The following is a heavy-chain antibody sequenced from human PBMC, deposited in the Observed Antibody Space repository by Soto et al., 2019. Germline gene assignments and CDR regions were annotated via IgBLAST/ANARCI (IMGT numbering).Heavy chain of an antibody. CDR2: IYYSGST. CDR1: GGSISSGGYY. V-gene: IGHV4-31*01. CDR3: ARTSKGLWISY. Sequence: QVQLQESGPGLVKPSQTLSLTCTVSGGSISSGGYYWSWIRQHPGKGLEWIGYIYYSGSTYYNPSLXXXXXXXXXXXKNQFSLKLSSVTAADTAXYYCARTSKGLWISYWGQGTLVTVSS. J-gene: IGHJ4*02. D-gene: IGHD5-18*01.